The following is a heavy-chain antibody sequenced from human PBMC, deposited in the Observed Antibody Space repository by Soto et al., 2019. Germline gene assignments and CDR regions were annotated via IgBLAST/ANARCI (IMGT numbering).Heavy chain of an antibody. D-gene: IGHD3-10*01. Sequence: QVQLQESGPGLVKPSETLSLSCTVSGGSFSSHYCNWVRESAGKGLEWIGRIYPTGSTTDNPSLKRRLTMSVCSSMNLFSLRLRSMTAADTAVYYCAAGRSYVVAGTMDAWGQVKLVTVSS. CDR1: GGSFSSHY. V-gene: IGHV4-4*07. CDR2: IYPTGST. CDR3: AAGRSYVVAGTMDA. J-gene: IGHJ4*02.